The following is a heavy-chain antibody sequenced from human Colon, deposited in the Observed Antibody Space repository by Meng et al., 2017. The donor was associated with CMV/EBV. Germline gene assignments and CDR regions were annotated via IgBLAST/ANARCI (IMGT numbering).Heavy chain of an antibody. D-gene: IGHD2/OR15-2a*01. Sequence: GSLRLSCAVYGASFSGYHWTWVRQSPGKGLEWIGEMNHRGSTTYSPSLKSRLTISVDTSKKQLSLRLTSMTAADTAVYYCGCWSASNRVEYWGQGTLVTVSS. CDR3: GCWSASNRVEY. J-gene: IGHJ4*02. CDR2: MNHRGST. CDR1: GASFSGYH. V-gene: IGHV4-34*01.